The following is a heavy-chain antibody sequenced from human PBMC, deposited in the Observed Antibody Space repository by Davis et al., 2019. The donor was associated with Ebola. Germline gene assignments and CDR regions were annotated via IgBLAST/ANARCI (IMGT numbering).Heavy chain of an antibody. V-gene: IGHV1-18*01. CDR2: ISAYNGNT. J-gene: IGHJ4*02. Sequence: ASAQVSCKASAYSFTSYGISWVRQAPGQGLERMGWISAYNGNTNYAQKLQGRVTMTTDTSTSTAYMELRRLRSDDTAVYYCARDTGMVAAYDVDYWGQGTLVTVSS. CDR3: ARDTGMVAAYDVDY. CDR1: AYSFTSYG. D-gene: IGHD2-15*01.